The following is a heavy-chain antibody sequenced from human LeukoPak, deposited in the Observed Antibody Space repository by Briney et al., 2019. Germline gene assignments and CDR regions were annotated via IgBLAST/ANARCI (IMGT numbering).Heavy chain of an antibody. V-gene: IGHV1-18*01. D-gene: IGHD3-22*01. J-gene: IGHJ4*02. CDR3: ARDDGYDSSGYYYGYFEY. Sequence: ASVKVSCKTSGYSFTNYGITWVRQAPGQGLEWMGWISGYNSETFYAQKFQGRVTMTRDTSTSTVYMELSSLRSEDTAEYYCARDDGYDSSGYYYGYFEYWGQGTLVTVSS. CDR1: GYSFTNYG. CDR2: ISGYNSET.